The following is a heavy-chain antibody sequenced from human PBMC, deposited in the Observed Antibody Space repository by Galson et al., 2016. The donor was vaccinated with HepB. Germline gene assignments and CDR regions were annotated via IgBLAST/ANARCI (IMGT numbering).Heavy chain of an antibody. CDR3: AKEGGRDSGYADGAFDI. D-gene: IGHD5-12*01. V-gene: IGHV4-59*01. CDR2: FYNTGST. J-gene: IGHJ3*02. CDR1: GGSISDYH. Sequence: SETLSLTCFVSGGSISDYHWSWIRQPPGKGLEWIGYFYNTGSTNYNPSLKSRVTLSVDTSKYHFSLKLRSVTTADTAVYYCAKEGGRDSGYADGAFDIWGRGTLVTVSS.